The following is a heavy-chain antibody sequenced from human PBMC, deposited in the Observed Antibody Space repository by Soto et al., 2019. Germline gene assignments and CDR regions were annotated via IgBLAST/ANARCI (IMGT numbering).Heavy chain of an antibody. D-gene: IGHD3-3*01. J-gene: IGHJ6*02. V-gene: IGHV3-30-3*01. CDR2: ISYDGSNK. CDR3: ARDLYDFGSGYTYYYYGMDV. Sequence: GSLRLSCAASGFTFSSYPMHWVRQAPGKGLEWVAVISYDGSNKYYADSVKGRFTISRDNSKNTLYLQMNSLRAEDTAVYYCARDLYDFGSGYTYYYYGMDVWGQGTTVTVSS. CDR1: GFTFSSYP.